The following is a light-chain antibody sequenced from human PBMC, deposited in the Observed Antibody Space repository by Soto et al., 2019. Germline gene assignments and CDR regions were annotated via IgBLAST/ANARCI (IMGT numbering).Light chain of an antibody. CDR3: SSYTTTDTYV. J-gene: IGLJ1*01. Sequence: QSALTQPASVSGSPGQSITISCTGTGSDVGGYNYVSWFQQYPGKAPKLMIYDVNTRPSGVSNRFSGSKSGNTASLTISGPQAEDEADYYCSSYTTTDTYVFGTGTKVTVL. CDR1: GSDVGGYNY. CDR2: DVN. V-gene: IGLV2-14*01.